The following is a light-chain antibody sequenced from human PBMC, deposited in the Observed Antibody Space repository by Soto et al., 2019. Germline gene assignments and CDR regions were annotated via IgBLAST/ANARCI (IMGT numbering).Light chain of an antibody. J-gene: IGLJ2*01. CDR3: SSYTSSSTLVV. CDR1: SSDVGGYNY. Sequence: QSVLTQPASVSGSPGQSITISCTGTSSDVGGYNYVSWYQQHPGKAPKLMIYDVNNRPSGVSYRFSGSKSGNTASLTISGLQAEGEADYYCSSYTSSSTLVVFGGGTKLTVL. V-gene: IGLV2-14*01. CDR2: DVN.